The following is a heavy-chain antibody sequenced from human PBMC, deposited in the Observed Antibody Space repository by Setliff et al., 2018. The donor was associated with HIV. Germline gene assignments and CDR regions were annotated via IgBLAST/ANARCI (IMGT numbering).Heavy chain of an antibody. D-gene: IGHD3-10*01. Sequence: KTSETLSLTCTVSGDSISSYSWNWIRQSPGGGLEWIGFIFSSGSTKYNPSLQSRVTMSIDTSKNQFSLRLTSVTAADTAVYYCARRIDDSESFPDKNWFDTWGQGSLVTVSS. CDR2: IFSSGST. V-gene: IGHV4-4*09. CDR3: ARRIDDSESFPDKNWFDT. J-gene: IGHJ5*02. CDR1: GDSISSYS.